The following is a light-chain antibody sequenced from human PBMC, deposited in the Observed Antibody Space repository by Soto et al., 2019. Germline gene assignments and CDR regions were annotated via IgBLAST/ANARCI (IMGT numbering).Light chain of an antibody. J-gene: IGLJ2*01. CDR2: DNN. CDR3: ATWDGSLTGEV. Sequence: QSALTQSPSVSAAPGQQVTISCSGSSSNIGNNYVSWYQQLPGTAPKLLIYDNNKRPSGIPDRFSGSKSGTSGTLDITGLQTGDEADYYCATWDGSLTGEVFGGGTKLTVL. V-gene: IGLV1-51*01. CDR1: SSNIGNNY.